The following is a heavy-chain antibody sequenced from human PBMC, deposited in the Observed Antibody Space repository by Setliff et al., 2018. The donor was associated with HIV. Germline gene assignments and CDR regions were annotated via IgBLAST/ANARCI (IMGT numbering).Heavy chain of an antibody. Sequence: GGSLRLSCAASGFTFSDHYMDWVRQAPGKGLEWVSVIYAGGSTYYADSVKGRFTISSDNSKNMLYLQMDSLRAEDTAVYYCARGRNRNYVVYGMDVWGQGTTVTVSS. CDR1: GFTFSDHY. V-gene: IGHV3-53*01. CDR3: ARGRNRNYVVYGMDV. CDR2: IYAGGST. J-gene: IGHJ6*02. D-gene: IGHD1-7*01.